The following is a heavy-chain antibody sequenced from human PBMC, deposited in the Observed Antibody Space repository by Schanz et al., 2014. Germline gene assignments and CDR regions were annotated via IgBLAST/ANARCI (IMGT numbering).Heavy chain of an antibody. CDR2: ISGSGGST. CDR1: GFTFNSYS. V-gene: IGHV3-23*04. CDR3: AKGRFGELSAFDI. Sequence: EVQLVESGGGLVQPGGSLRLSCTASGFTFNSYSMNWVRQAPGKGLEWVSAISGSGGSTYYADSVKGRFTISRDNSKNTLYLQMNSLRAEDTAVYYCAKGRFGELSAFDIWGQGTMVTVSS. J-gene: IGHJ3*02. D-gene: IGHD3-10*01.